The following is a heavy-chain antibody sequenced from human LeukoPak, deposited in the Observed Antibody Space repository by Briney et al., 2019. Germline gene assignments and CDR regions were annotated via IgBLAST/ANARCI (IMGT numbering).Heavy chain of an antibody. CDR3: TPHIFDWLWRGY. CDR1: GFTFSNAW. J-gene: IGHJ4*02. V-gene: IGHV3-15*01. D-gene: IGHD3-9*01. CDR2: IKSKTDGGTT. Sequence: GGSLRLSCAASGFTFSNAWMSWVRQAPGKGLEWVGRIKSKTDGGTTDYAAPVKGRFTISRDDSENTLYLQMNSLKTEDTAVYYCTPHIFDWLWRGYWGQGTLVTVSS.